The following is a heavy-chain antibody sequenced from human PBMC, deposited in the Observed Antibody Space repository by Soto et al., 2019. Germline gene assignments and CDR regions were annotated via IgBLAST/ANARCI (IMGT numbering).Heavy chain of an antibody. V-gene: IGHV1-69*12. CDR1: GGTFSNHA. CDR3: GREGAADGLSREDVFDI. J-gene: IGHJ3*02. Sequence: QVHLVQSGAEVKKPGSSVKVSCKAPGGTFSNHAINWVRQAPGQGLEWMGRIIHIFTTTNYARKFQGRVSRTADESTPTSYMELSSLKHEDTVVYYCGREGAADGLSREDVFDIWGQGTLVTVSS. CDR2: IIHIFTTT. D-gene: IGHD6-13*01.